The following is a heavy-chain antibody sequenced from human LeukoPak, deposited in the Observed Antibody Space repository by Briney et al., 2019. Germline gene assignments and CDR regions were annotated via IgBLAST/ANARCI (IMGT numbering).Heavy chain of an antibody. CDR1: GITLRNYG. Sequence: GGSLRLSCAVSGITLRNYGMSWVRQAPGKGLEWVAGISDSGGSTNYADSVRGRFTISRDNPKNTLYLQMNSLRAEDTAVYFCAKRGVVIRVILVGFHKEAYYFDSWGQGALVTVSS. V-gene: IGHV3-23*01. CDR3: AKRGVVIRVILVGFHKEAYYFDS. J-gene: IGHJ4*02. D-gene: IGHD3-22*01. CDR2: ISDSGGST.